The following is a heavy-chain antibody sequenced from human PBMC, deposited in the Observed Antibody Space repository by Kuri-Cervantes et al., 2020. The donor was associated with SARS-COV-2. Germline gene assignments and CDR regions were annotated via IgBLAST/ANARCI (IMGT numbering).Heavy chain of an antibody. CDR2: ISYDGSNK. V-gene: IGHV3-30-3*01. D-gene: IGHD3-3*01. Sequence: GESLKISCAASGFTFSSYAMHWVRQAPGKGLEWVAVISYDGSNKYYADSVKGRFTISRDNSKNTLYLQMNSLRAEDTAVYYCAKDQYDFWSGYYFDYWGQGTLVTVSS. CDR1: GFTFSSYA. J-gene: IGHJ4*02. CDR3: AKDQYDFWSGYYFDY.